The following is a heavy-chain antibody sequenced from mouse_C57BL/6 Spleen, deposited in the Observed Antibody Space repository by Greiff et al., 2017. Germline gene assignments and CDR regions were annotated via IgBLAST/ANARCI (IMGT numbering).Heavy chain of an antibody. CDR1: GSTFTSYW. V-gene: IGHV1-69*01. CDR3: ARDEDY. Sequence: QVQLQQPGAELVMPGASVKLSCKASGSTFTSYWMPWVKQRPGQGLEWIGEIDPSDSYTNYNQTFKGKSTLTVDKSSSTAYMQLSSLTSEDSAVYYCARDEDYWGQGTTLTVSS. J-gene: IGHJ2*01. CDR2: IDPSDSYT.